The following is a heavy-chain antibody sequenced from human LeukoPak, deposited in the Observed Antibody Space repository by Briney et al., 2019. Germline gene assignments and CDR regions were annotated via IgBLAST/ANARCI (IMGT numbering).Heavy chain of an antibody. J-gene: IGHJ6*02. V-gene: IGHV1-18*01. CDR1: GYTFTSYG. CDR3: ARSDCSSTSCSYGMDV. Sequence: ASVKVSCKASGYTFTSYGISWVRQAPGQGLEWMGWINAYNGNTNYAQKLQGRVTMTTDTSTSTAYMELRSLRSDDTAVYYCARSDCSSTSCSYGMDVWGQGTTVTVSS. CDR2: INAYNGNT. D-gene: IGHD2-2*01.